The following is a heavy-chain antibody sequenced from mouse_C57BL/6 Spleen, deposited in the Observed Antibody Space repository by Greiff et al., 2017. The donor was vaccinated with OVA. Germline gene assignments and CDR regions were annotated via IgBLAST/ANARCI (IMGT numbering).Heavy chain of an antibody. Sequence: QVQLQQSGAELAKPGASVKLSCKASGYTFTSYWMHWVKQRPGQGLEWIGHINPSSGYTNYNQKFKDKATLTADKSSSTAYMQLSSLTYEDSAVYYCAREEGNGYYAMDYWGQGTSVTVSS. D-gene: IGHD2-1*01. V-gene: IGHV1-7*01. CDR1: GYTFTSYW. CDR3: AREEGNGYYAMDY. J-gene: IGHJ4*01. CDR2: INPSSGYT.